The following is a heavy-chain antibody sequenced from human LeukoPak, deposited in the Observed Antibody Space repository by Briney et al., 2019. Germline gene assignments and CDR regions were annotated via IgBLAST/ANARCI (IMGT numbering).Heavy chain of an antibody. CDR2: INPSGGST. Sequence: ASVKVSCKASGYTFTSYYIHWVRQAPGQGLEWMGIINPSGGSTTYAQKFQGRVTMTRDTSTSTVYMELSSLRSEDTAVYYCAKSSSWPYYYYYYMDVWGKGTTVTVSS. D-gene: IGHD6-13*01. V-gene: IGHV1-46*01. J-gene: IGHJ6*03. CDR3: AKSSSWPYYYYYYMDV. CDR1: GYTFTSYY.